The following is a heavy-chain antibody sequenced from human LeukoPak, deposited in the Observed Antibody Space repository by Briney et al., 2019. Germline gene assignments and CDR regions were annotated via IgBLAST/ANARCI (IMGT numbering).Heavy chain of an antibody. J-gene: IGHJ4*02. CDR2: LYTDGNT. CDR1: GFIVSSYY. CDR3: ARDAEYSSSLTG. V-gene: IGHV3-53*01. Sequence: GGSLRLSCAASGFIVSSYYMSWVRQAPGKGLEWLSVLYTDGNTYYAASVKGRFTISRDNAKNSLHLQMNSLRAEDTAVYYCARDAEYSSSLTGWGQGTLVTVSS. D-gene: IGHD6-13*01.